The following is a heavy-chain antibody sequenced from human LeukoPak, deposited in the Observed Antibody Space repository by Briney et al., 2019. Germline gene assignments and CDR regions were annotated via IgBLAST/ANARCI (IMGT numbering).Heavy chain of an antibody. CDR1: GGSISSGGYY. CDR2: IYYSGST. CDR3: ARGPPLTFGGVIVIGPGFDY. Sequence: SQTLSLTCTVSGGSISSGGYYWSWIRQHPGKGLEWIGYIYYSGSTYYNPSLKSRVTISVDTSKNQFSLKLSSVTAADTAVYYCARGPPLTFGGVIVIGPGFDYWGQGTLVTVSP. J-gene: IGHJ4*02. D-gene: IGHD3-16*02. V-gene: IGHV4-31*03.